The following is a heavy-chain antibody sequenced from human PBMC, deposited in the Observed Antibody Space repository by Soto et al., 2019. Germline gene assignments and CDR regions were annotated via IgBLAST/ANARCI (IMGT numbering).Heavy chain of an antibody. CDR1: GDSMTKYY. Sequence: SETLSLTCTVSGDSMTKYYWSWIRQSAGKGLEWIGRIYTSGSTNYNPSLKSRVTMSIDTSNKHFSLCLRSVTAADTAVYYCARTVGAAYYFDFWGQGALVTVPQ. V-gene: IGHV4-4*07. D-gene: IGHD1-26*01. J-gene: IGHJ4*02. CDR2: IYTSGST. CDR3: ARTVGAAYYFDF.